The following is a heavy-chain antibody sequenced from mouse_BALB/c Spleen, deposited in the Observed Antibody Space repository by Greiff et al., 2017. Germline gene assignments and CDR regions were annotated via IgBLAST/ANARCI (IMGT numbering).Heavy chain of an antibody. CDR2: IYPGDGDT. CDR3: ARSYEDYAMDY. Sequence: VQLQQSGAELVRPGSSVKISCKASGYAFSSYWMNWVKQRPGQGLEWIGQIYPGDGDTNYNGKFKGKATLTADKSSSTAYMQLSSLTSEDSAVYFCARSYEDYAMDYWGQGTTLTVSS. J-gene: IGHJ2*01. CDR1: GYAFSSYW. D-gene: IGHD2-13*01. V-gene: IGHV1-80*01.